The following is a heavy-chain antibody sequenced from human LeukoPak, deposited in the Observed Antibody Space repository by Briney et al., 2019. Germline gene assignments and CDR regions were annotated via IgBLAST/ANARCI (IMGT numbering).Heavy chain of an antibody. Sequence: PSETLSLTCAVYGGSFSGYYWSWIRQPPGKGLEWIGEINHSGSTNYNPSLKSRVTISVDTSKNQFSLKLSSGTAADTAVYYCARGHVTNYHYYGMDVWGQGTTVTASS. CDR2: INHSGST. D-gene: IGHD2-2*01. J-gene: IGHJ6*02. CDR3: ARGHVTNYHYYGMDV. V-gene: IGHV4-34*01. CDR1: GGSFSGYY.